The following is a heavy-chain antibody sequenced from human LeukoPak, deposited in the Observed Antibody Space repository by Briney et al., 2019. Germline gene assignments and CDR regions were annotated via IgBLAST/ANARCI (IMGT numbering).Heavy chain of an antibody. D-gene: IGHD6-19*01. J-gene: IGHJ4*02. CDR2: IKTDGSQI. CDR3: ARDGASSGWFDY. CDR1: GFTFSSYS. Sequence: GGSLRLSCAASGFTFSSYSMNWVRQAPGKGLEWVANIKTDGSQIYYVDSVKGRFTISRDNAKNSLYLQMNSLRAEDTAVYYCARDGASSGWFDYWGQGTLVTVSS. V-gene: IGHV3-7*03.